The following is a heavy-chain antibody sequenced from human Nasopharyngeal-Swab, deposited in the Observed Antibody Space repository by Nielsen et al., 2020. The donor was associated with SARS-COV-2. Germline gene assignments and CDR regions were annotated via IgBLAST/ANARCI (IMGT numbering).Heavy chain of an antibody. D-gene: IGHD3-22*01. CDR2: IYYSGST. V-gene: IGHV4-59*08. Sequence: GSLRLSCTVSGGSISSYYWSWIRQPPGKGLEWIGYIYYSGSTNYNPSLKSRVTISVDTSKNQFSLQLSSVTAADTAVYYCARGSGSSGRSFDYWGQGTLVTVSS. J-gene: IGHJ4*02. CDR3: ARGSGSSGRSFDY. CDR1: GGSISSYY.